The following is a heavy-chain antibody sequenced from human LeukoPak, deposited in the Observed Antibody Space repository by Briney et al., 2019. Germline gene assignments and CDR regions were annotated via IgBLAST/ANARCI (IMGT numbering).Heavy chain of an antibody. CDR1: GYSISSGYY. D-gene: IGHD3-10*01. CDR2: IYHSGST. CDR3: ARDSPSGTQSPNYYYYMDV. Sequence: SETLSLTCTVSGYSISSGYYWGWIRQPPGKGLEWIGSIYHSGSTYYNPSLKSRVTISVDTSKNQFSLKLSSVTAADTAVYYCARDSPSGTQSPNYYYYMDVWGKGTTVTVSS. V-gene: IGHV4-38-2*02. J-gene: IGHJ6*03.